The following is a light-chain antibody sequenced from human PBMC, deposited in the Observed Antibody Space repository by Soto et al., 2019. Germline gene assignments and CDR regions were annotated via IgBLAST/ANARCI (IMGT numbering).Light chain of an antibody. CDR2: GAS. CDR3: QHYCSPPRT. Sequence: EIVLTQSPGTLSLSPGERATLSCRASQSISSNYLAWYQQKPGQAPRLLIYGASSRATGIPDRISGSGSGTDFTLTISRLEPEDFAVYYCQHYCSPPRTFGQGTKVEIK. V-gene: IGKV3-20*01. J-gene: IGKJ1*01. CDR1: QSISSNY.